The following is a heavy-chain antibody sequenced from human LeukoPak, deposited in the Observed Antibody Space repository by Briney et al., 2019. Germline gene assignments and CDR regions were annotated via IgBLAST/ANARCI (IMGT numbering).Heavy chain of an antibody. Sequence: SQTLSLTCTVSGGSISSGDYYWRWIRQPPGTGLEWIGYIYYSRSTYYNPSLKSRVTISVDTSKNQFSLKLSSVTAADTAVYYCARDTMTGCSSTSCTTTWGQGTLVTVSS. CDR2: IYYSRST. CDR3: ARDTMTGCSSTSCTTT. V-gene: IGHV4-30-4*08. J-gene: IGHJ5*02. D-gene: IGHD2-2*01. CDR1: GGSISSGDYY.